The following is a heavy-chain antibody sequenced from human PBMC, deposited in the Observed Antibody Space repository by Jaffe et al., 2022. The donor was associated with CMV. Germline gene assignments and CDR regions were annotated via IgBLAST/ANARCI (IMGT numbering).Heavy chain of an antibody. CDR2: IYYSGST. D-gene: IGHD2-2*01. CDR3: ARHRVPAAMLNYYYYMDV. Sequence: QLQLQESGPGLVKPSETLSLTCTVSGGSISSSSYYWGWIRQPPGKGLEWIGSIYYSGSTYYNPSLKSRVTISVDTSKNQFSLKLSSVTAADTAVYYCARHRVPAAMLNYYYYMDVWGKGTTVTVSS. CDR1: GGSISSSSYY. V-gene: IGHV4-39*01. J-gene: IGHJ6*03.